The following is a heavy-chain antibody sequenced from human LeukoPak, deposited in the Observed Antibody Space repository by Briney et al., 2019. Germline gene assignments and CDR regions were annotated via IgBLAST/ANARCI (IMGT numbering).Heavy chain of an antibody. CDR3: ARLHYDVLTGPFDY. D-gene: IGHD3-9*01. V-gene: IGHV3-21*01. Sequence: GRSLRLSCAASGFTFSSYSMNWVRQAPGKGLEWVSSISSSSSYIYYADSVKGRFTISRDNAKNSLYLQMNSLRAEDTAVYYCARLHYDVLTGPFDYWGQGTLVTVSS. J-gene: IGHJ4*02. CDR1: GFTFSSYS. CDR2: ISSSSSYI.